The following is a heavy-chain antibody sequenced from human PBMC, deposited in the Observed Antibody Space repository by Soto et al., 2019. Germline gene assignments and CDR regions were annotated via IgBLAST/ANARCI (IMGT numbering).Heavy chain of an antibody. D-gene: IGHD3-16*02. CDR1: GFTFSSYA. Sequence: GGSLRLSXAASGFTFSSYAMSWVRQAPGKGLEWVSAISGSGGSTYYADSVKGRFTISRDNSKNTLYLQMNSLRAEDTAIYYCAKTGNDYVWGSYRYFDCWGQGTLVTVSS. CDR2: ISGSGGST. J-gene: IGHJ4*02. CDR3: AKTGNDYVWGSYRYFDC. V-gene: IGHV3-23*01.